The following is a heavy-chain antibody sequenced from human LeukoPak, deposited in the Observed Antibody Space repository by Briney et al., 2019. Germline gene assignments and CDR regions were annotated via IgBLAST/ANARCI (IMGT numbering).Heavy chain of an antibody. V-gene: IGHV5-51*01. D-gene: IGHD1-26*01. CDR1: GYSFTNYW. J-gene: IGHJ4*02. Sequence: GESLKISCKGSGYSFTNYWIGWVRQMPGKGLEWMGIIHPGDSDAIYSPSFQGQVTISADKSISTAYLQWSSLKASDTAMYYCARQSMGPKSPLDYWGQGTLVTVSS. CDR2: IHPGDSDA. CDR3: ARQSMGPKSPLDY.